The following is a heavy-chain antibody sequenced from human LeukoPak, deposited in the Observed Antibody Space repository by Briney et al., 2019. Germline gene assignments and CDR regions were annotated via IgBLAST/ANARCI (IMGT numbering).Heavy chain of an antibody. CDR1: GFIFSSYA. CDR3: ARAYSSGWYGYFDY. V-gene: IGHV3-30*04. Sequence: GGSLRLSCAASGFIFSSYAMHWVRQAPGKGLEWVAVISYDGSDKYYGDSVKGRFTISRDNSKNTLYLQMNSLRAEDTAVYYCARAYSSGWYGYFDYWGQGTLVTVSS. J-gene: IGHJ4*02. CDR2: ISYDGSDK. D-gene: IGHD6-19*01.